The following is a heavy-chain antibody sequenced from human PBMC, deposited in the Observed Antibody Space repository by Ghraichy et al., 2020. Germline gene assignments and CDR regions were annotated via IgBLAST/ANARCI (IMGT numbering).Heavy chain of an antibody. CDR3: ARGFTTGVDYFDY. Sequence: GGSLRLSCAVSGFSFSNYWMTWVRQAPGKGLEWVANIKQDGSEKYYVDPVKGRFTISRDNARNSLYLQMNSLRAEDTAVYYCARGFTTGVDYFDYWGQGTLVTVSS. CDR1: GFSFSNYW. V-gene: IGHV3-7*01. D-gene: IGHD4-23*01. J-gene: IGHJ4*02. CDR2: IKQDGSEK.